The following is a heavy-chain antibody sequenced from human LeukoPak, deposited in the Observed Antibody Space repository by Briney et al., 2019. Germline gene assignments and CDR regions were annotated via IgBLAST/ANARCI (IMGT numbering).Heavy chain of an antibody. CDR3: ARGSSTHGEYYFDY. CDR2: INQNGREK. V-gene: IGHV3-7*01. J-gene: IGHJ4*02. CDR1: GFTLSDYW. D-gene: IGHD2-2*01. Sequence: GGSLRLSCAASGFTLSDYWMSWVRQAPGKGLEWVANINQNGREKGYVDSVKGRFTISRDNAKNSLYLQMNSLRAEDTAVYYCARGSSTHGEYYFDYWGQGTLVTVSS.